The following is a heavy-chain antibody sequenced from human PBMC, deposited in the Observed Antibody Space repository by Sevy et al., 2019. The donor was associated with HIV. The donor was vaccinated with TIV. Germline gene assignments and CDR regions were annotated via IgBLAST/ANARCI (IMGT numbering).Heavy chain of an antibody. Sequence: ASVKVSCKASGGTFSSYAISWVRQAPGQGLEWMGWIIPIFGTANYAQKFQGRVTMTADESTSTAYMELSSLRSEDTDVYYCASGSAAADHDLHYYYYYAMDVWGQGTTVTVSS. J-gene: IGHJ6*02. CDR1: GGTFSSYA. V-gene: IGHV1-69*13. D-gene: IGHD6-13*01. CDR3: ASGSAAADHDLHYYYYYAMDV. CDR2: IIPIFGTA.